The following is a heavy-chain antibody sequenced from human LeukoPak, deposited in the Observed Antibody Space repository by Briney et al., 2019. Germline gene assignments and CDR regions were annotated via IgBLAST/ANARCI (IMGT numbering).Heavy chain of an antibody. CDR2: IKEDGREE. CDR3: ARDQSRRSDY. J-gene: IGHJ4*02. CDR1: GFSFSSYW. V-gene: IGHV3-7*03. Sequence: GGSLRLSCAGSGFSFSSYWMTWVRQAPGKGLEWVAIIKEDGREEYYVDSVKGQFTISRDNAKNSLYLQMNSLRVEDTAVYYCARDQSRRSDYWGQGTLVTVSS.